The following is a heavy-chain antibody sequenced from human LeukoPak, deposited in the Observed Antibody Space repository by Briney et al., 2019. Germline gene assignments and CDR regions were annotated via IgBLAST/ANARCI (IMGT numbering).Heavy chain of an antibody. CDR3: ARAQYYDILTGYYNGQYFDY. Sequence: SETLSLTCTVSGGSISSYYWSWIRQPPGKGLEWIGYIYYSGSTNYNPSLKNRVTISVDTSKNQFSLKLSSVTAADTAVYYCARAQYYDILTGYYNGQYFDYWGQGTLVTVSS. CDR1: GGSISSYY. CDR2: IYYSGST. V-gene: IGHV4-59*08. D-gene: IGHD3-9*01. J-gene: IGHJ4*02.